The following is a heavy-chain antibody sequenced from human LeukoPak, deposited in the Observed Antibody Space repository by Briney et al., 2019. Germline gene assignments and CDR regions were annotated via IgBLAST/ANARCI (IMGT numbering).Heavy chain of an antibody. V-gene: IGHV3-33*01. CDR1: GFTFSSYG. J-gene: IGHJ6*02. Sequence: GGSLRLSCAASGFTFSSYGMHWVRQAPGKGLEWVAVIWCDGSNKYYADSVKGRFTISRDNSKNTLYLQMNSLRAEDTAVYYCAREIGSGSYLGYYYYGMDVWGQGTTVTVSS. CDR3: AREIGSGSYLGYYYYGMDV. CDR2: IWCDGSNK. D-gene: IGHD3-10*01.